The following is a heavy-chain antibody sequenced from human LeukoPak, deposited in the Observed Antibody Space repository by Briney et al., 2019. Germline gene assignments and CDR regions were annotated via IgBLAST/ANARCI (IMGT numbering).Heavy chain of an antibody. Sequence: VASVKVSCKASGYTFTGYYMHWVRQAPGQGLEWMGWINPNTGDTNYAQKFQGRVTMTRDTSITTVYMEISRLTSDDTALFYCAVAPSDYWGQGTLVTVSS. D-gene: IGHD2-21*01. V-gene: IGHV1-2*02. CDR3: AVAPSDY. CDR1: GYTFTGYY. J-gene: IGHJ4*02. CDR2: INPNTGDT.